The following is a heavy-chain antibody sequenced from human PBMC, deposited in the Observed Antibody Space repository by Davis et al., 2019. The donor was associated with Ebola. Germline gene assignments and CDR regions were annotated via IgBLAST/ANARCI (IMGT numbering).Heavy chain of an antibody. CDR2: MNPNSGNT. Sequence: AASVKVSCKASGYTFTSYGISWVRQAPGQGLEWMGWMNPNSGNTGYAQKFQGRVTMTRNTSISTAYMELSSLRSEDTAVYYCARGQWWEPFDYWGQGTLVTVSS. CDR1: GYTFTSYG. D-gene: IGHD2-15*01. V-gene: IGHV1-8*02. J-gene: IGHJ4*02. CDR3: ARGQWWEPFDY.